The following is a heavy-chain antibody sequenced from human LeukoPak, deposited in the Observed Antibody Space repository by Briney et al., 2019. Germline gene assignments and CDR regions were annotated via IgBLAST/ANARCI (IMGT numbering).Heavy chain of an antibody. V-gene: IGHV3-48*03. D-gene: IGHD2-2*01. J-gene: IGHJ6*03. CDR2: ISSSGSTI. CDR3: ETSTSRGPYHYYMDV. CDR1: GFTYSSYE. Sequence: GGSLRLSCAASGFTYSSYEMNWVRQAPGKGLEWVSYISSSGSTIYYADSVKGRFTISRDNAKNSLYLQMNSLRAEDTAVYYCETSTSRGPYHYYMDVWGKGTTVTVSS.